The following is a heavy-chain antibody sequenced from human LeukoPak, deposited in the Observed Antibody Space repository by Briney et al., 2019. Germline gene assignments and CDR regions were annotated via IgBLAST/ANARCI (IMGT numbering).Heavy chain of an antibody. CDR3: AKVVTGLSDYFDY. J-gene: IGHJ4*02. CDR1: GFTFSSYG. Sequence: GGTLRLSCAASGFTFSSYGMSWVRQAPGKGLEWVAVISYDGSNKYYADSVKGRFTISRDNSKNTLYLQVNSLRAEDTAVYYCAKVVTGLSDYFDYWGQGALVTVSS. V-gene: IGHV3-30*18. D-gene: IGHD6-19*01. CDR2: ISYDGSNK.